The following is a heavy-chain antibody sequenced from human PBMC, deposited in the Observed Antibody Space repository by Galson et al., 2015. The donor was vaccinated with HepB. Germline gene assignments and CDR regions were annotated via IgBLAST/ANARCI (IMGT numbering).Heavy chain of an antibody. V-gene: IGHV1-24*01. CDR2: IDPEDGET. J-gene: IGHJ3*02. Sequence: SVKVSCKVSGYTLTELSMHWVRQAPGKGLEWMGGIDPEDGETIYAQKFQGRVTMTNDTSTDTAYMELSSLRSEDTAVYYCATDGNDFDSNGSLWAFDIWGQGTLVTVSS. D-gene: IGHD3-22*01. CDR3: ATDGNDFDSNGSLWAFDI. CDR1: GYTLTELS.